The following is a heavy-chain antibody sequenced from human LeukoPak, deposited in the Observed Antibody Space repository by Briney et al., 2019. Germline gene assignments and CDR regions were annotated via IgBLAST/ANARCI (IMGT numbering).Heavy chain of an antibody. CDR1: GFTLSSYA. V-gene: IGHV3-23*01. J-gene: IGHJ4*02. CDR2: ISGSGGST. CDR3: AKDSDYYYDSSGYAPD. D-gene: IGHD3-22*01. Sequence: GGSLRLSCAASGFTLSSYAMSWVRQAPGKGLEWVSAISGSGGSTYYADSVKGRFTISRDNSKNTLYLQMNSLRAEDTAVYYCAKDSDYYYDSSGYAPDWGQGTLVTVSS.